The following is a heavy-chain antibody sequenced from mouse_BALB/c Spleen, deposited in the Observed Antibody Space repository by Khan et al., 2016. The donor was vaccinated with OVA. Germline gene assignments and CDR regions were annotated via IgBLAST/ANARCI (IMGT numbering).Heavy chain of an antibody. Sequence: VQLQQSGAELARPGASVRLSCKTSGYTFTYYWMQWVKQRPGQGLEWIGAIYPGDGDTRYTQKFKDKATLTTHESSSTAYMHLSSLASEDSAVYYCAGIYFDYWGQGTTLTVSS. CDR3: AGIYFDY. V-gene: IGHV1-87*01. CDR1: GYTFTYYW. CDR2: IYPGDGDT. J-gene: IGHJ2*01.